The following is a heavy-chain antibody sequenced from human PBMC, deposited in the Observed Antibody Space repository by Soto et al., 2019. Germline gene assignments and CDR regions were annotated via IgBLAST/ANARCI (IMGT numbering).Heavy chain of an antibody. CDR1: GFTFSSYG. D-gene: IGHD4-17*01. CDR3: AREGLDDHYCDYSSLLGYSDL. Sequence: ESGGGVGQPGRSLRLSCAASGFTFSSYGMHWVRQAPGKGLERGAVIWYDGSNKYYADSVKGRFTISRDNSKNTLYLQMNSLRAADTAVYYCAREGLDDHYCDYSSLLGYSDLWGRGTLFTVSS. J-gene: IGHJ2*01. V-gene: IGHV3-33*01. CDR2: IWYDGSNK.